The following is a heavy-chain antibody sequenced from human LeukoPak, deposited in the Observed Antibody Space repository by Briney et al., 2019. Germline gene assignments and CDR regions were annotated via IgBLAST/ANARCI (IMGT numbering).Heavy chain of an antibody. D-gene: IGHD3-10*01. CDR3: AKDSPYYYGSGSYARYFDY. V-gene: IGHV3-23*01. J-gene: IGHJ4*02. Sequence: GGSLRLSCAASGFTFSSYSMNWVRQAPGKGLEWVSAISGSGGSTYYADSVKGRFTISRDNSKNTLYLQMNSLRAEDTAVYYCAKDSPYYYGSGSYARYFDYWGQGTLVTVSS. CDR2: ISGSGGST. CDR1: GFTFSSYS.